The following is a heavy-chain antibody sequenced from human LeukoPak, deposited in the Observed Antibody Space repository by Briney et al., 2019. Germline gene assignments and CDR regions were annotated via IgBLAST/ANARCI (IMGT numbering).Heavy chain of an antibody. V-gene: IGHV1-46*01. CDR2: INPSGGST. D-gene: IGHD3-10*01. CDR1: GYTFTSYY. J-gene: IGHJ5*02. CDR3: ARSWLAAGGSANYWFDP. Sequence: ASVKVSCKASGYTFTSYYMHWVRQAPGQGLEWMGLINPSGGSTRYAQKFQGRVTMTRDMSTSTVYMELRSLRSDDTAVYYCARSWLAAGGSANYWFDPWGQGTLVTVSS.